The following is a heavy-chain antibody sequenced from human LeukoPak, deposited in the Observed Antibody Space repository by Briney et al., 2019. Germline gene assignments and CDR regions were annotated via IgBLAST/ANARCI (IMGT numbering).Heavy chain of an antibody. V-gene: IGHV3-23*01. CDR2: ITGTGGR. Sequence: GGSLRLSCAVSGFTLTNHGVSWVRQAPGKGLEWVSIITGTGGRYYGDSVKGRFILSRDNSKNTVYMQMSSLRAEDTAVYYCAKARGEQNGGSNYWGQGTQVIVSS. CDR3: AKARGEQNGGSNY. D-gene: IGHD2-15*01. CDR1: GFTLTNHG. J-gene: IGHJ4*02.